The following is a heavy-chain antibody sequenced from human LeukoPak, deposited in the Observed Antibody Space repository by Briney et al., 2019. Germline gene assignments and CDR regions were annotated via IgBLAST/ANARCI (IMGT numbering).Heavy chain of an antibody. Sequence: GGSLRLSCAASGFTFSSYAMSWVRQAPGKGLEWVSAISGSGGSTYYADSVKGRFTISRDNSKNTQYLQMNSLRAEDTAVYYCAKEGMVRGVIGRNWFDPWGQGTLVTVSS. CDR3: AKEGMVRGVIGRNWFDP. V-gene: IGHV3-23*01. CDR1: GFTFSSYA. CDR2: ISGSGGST. J-gene: IGHJ5*02. D-gene: IGHD3-10*01.